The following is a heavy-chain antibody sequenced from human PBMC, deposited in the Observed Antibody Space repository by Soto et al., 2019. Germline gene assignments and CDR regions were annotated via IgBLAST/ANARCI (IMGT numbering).Heavy chain of an antibody. CDR3: ARDSGYDILTGHNWFDP. CDR2: IYHSGST. D-gene: IGHD3-9*01. J-gene: IGHJ5*02. CDR1: GGSISSGGYS. V-gene: IGHV4-30-2*01. Sequence: SETLSLTCAVSGGSISSGGYSWSWIRQPPGKGLEWIGYIYHSGSTYYNPSLKSRVTISVDRSKNQFSLKLSSVTAADTAVYYCARDSGYDILTGHNWFDPWGQGTLVTAPQ.